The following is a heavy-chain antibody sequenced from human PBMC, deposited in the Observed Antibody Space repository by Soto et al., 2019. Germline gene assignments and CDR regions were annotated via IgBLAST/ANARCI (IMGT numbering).Heavy chain of an antibody. V-gene: IGHV1-69*05. J-gene: IGHJ6*02. CDR3: ARSPMITFGGVLDHYGMDV. CDR1: GYTFTSYG. Sequence: GASVKVSCKASGYTFTSYGISWVRQAPGQGLEWMGGIIPIFGTAKYSQKFQGRVTITRDTSASTAYMELSSLRSEDTAVYYCARSPMITFGGVLDHYGMDVWGQGTTVTVSS. D-gene: IGHD3-16*01. CDR2: IIPIFGTA.